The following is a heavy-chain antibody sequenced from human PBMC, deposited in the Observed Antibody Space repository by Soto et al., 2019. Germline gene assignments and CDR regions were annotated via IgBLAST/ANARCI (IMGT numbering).Heavy chain of an antibody. CDR3: ARGARPTYYDFWSGYHIDY. J-gene: IGHJ4*02. CDR1: GYTFTSYG. D-gene: IGHD3-3*01. CDR2: ISAYNGNT. V-gene: IGHV1-18*01. Sequence: ASVNVSCKASGYTFTSYGISWVRQAPGQGLEWMGWISAYNGNTNYAQKLQGRVTMTTDTSTSTAYMELRSLRSDDTAVYYCARGARPTYYDFWSGYHIDYWGQGTLVTVSS.